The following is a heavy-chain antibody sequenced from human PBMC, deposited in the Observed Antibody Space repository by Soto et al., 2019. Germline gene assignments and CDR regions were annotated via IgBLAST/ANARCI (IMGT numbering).Heavy chain of an antibody. D-gene: IGHD2-8*02. CDR1: GGTFSSYA. CDR3: ARGLLGTTFDY. CDR2: IIPIFGTA. V-gene: IGHV1-69*13. Sequence: SVRVSCKASGGTFSSYAINWVRQAPGQGLEWMGGIIPIFGTANYAQKFQGRVTITADESTSTAYMELSSLRSEDTAVYYCARGLLGTTFDYWAQGTLVTSPQ. J-gene: IGHJ4*02.